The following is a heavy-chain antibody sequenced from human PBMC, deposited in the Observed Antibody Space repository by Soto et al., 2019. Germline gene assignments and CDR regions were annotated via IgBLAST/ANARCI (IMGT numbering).Heavy chain of an antibody. Sequence: GGSLRLSCAASGFTFSSYAMHWVRQAPGKGLEYVSAISSNGGSTYYANSVKGRFTISRDNSKNTLYLQMGSLRAEDMAVYYCARVSGYSSSWYYFDYWGQGTLVTVSS. J-gene: IGHJ4*02. CDR3: ARVSGYSSSWYYFDY. V-gene: IGHV3-64*01. CDR1: GFTFSSYA. CDR2: ISSNGGST. D-gene: IGHD6-13*01.